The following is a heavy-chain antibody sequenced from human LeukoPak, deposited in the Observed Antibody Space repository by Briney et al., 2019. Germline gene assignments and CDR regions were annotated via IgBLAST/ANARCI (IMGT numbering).Heavy chain of an antibody. CDR1: GYTFTTYY. CDR2: INPSGGSI. CDR3: AASPYCSGGSCYSEFDY. V-gene: IGHV1-46*01. J-gene: IGHJ4*02. Sequence: ASVKVSCKASGYTFTTYYMHWVRQAPGGGLEWMGIINPSGGSITYAQKFQGRVTMTRDTSTSTVYMELSSLRSDDTAVYYCAASPYCSGGSCYSEFDYWGQGTLVTVSS. D-gene: IGHD2-15*01.